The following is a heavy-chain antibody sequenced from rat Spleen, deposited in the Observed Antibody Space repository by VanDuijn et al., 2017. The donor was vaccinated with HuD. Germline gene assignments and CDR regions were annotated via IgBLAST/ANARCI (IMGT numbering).Heavy chain of an antibody. J-gene: IGHJ4*01. CDR1: GFTFSNYD. Sequence: EVQLVESGGGLVQPGRSLKLSCAASGFTFSNYDMAWVRQAPTKGLEWIASISTGGDNTYYRDSVKGRFTISRENTKNTQYLQMDSLRSEDTASYYCARLGVVITSGVMDAWGQGASVTVSS. CDR3: ARLGVVITSGVMDA. CDR2: ISTGGDNT. D-gene: IGHD1-12*02. V-gene: IGHV5S13*01.